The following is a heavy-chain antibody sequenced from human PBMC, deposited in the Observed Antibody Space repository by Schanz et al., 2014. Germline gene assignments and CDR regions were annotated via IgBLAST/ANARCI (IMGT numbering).Heavy chain of an antibody. J-gene: IGHJ6*02. CDR1: GYTFTRYG. CDR3: ATIGVNDYWRFGLDL. Sequence: QVQLVQSGAEVKKPGASVKVSCKASGYTFTRYGISWVRQAPGQGLEWMAWISGYNGNVNLAHNFQGRVTMTTDTSTSTAYMELRSLRSDDTAVYYCATIGVNDYWRFGLDLWGQGTTVTVSS. V-gene: IGHV1-18*04. CDR2: ISGYNGNV. D-gene: IGHD3-16*01.